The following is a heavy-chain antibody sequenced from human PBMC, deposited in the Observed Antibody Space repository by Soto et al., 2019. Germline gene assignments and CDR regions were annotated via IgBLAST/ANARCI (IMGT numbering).Heavy chain of an antibody. V-gene: IGHV1-8*01. CDR2: MNPNSGNT. J-gene: IGHJ4*02. CDR3: AKGRGYTGSFNDY. CDR1: GYTFTSYD. D-gene: IGHD1-26*01. Sequence: ASVKVSCKASGYTFTSYDINWVRQATGQGLEWMGWMNPNSGNTGYAQKFQGRVTMTRNTSISTAYMELSSLRAEDTAVYYCAKGRGYTGSFNDYWGQGTLVTVSS.